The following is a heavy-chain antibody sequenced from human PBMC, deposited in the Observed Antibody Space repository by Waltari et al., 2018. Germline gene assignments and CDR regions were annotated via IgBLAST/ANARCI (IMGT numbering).Heavy chain of an antibody. J-gene: IGHJ4*02. CDR1: GYTFTSYG. D-gene: IGHD1-26*01. V-gene: IGHV1-18*01. CDR3: ARRELLYLGY. CDR2: VSAIKGNT. Sequence: QVQLVQSGAEVKKPGASVKVSCKASGYTFTSYGISWVRQAPGQGLEWMGWVSAIKGNTNYAQKLQGRVTMTTDTSTSTAYMGLRGLGSDDTAGYYCARRELLYLGYWGQGTLVTVSS.